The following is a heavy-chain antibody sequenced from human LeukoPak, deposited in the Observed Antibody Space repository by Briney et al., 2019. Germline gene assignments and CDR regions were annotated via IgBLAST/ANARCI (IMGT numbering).Heavy chain of an antibody. J-gene: IGHJ6*03. CDR3: ARRGLPDV. CDR1: GFTFSTYW. CDR2: IKQDGSEK. Sequence: GGSLRLSCAAPGFTFSTYWMSWVRQAPGEGLEWVVNIKQDGSEKYYVDSVKGRFTISRDNAKNSLYLQMNSLRVEDTAVYYCARRGLPDVWGKGTTVTVSS. D-gene: IGHD2-15*01. V-gene: IGHV3-7*01.